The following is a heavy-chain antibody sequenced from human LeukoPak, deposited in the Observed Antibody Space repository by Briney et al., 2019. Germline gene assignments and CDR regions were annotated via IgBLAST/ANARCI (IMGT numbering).Heavy chain of an antibody. J-gene: IGHJ4*02. CDR2: FEPEDGET. CDR3: ATAPPYYYGSGSYYY. V-gene: IGHV1-24*01. D-gene: IGHD3-10*01. CDR1: GYTLTELS. Sequence: ASVKVSCKVSGYTLTELSMHWVRQAPGKGLEWMGGFEPEDGETIYAQKFQGRVTMTEDTSTDTAYMELSSLRSEDTAVYYCATAPPYYYGSGSYYYWGQGTLVTVSS.